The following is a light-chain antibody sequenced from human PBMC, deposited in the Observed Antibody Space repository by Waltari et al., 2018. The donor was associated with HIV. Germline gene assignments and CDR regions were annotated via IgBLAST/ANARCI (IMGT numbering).Light chain of an antibody. CDR2: DSS. Sequence: EIVLTQSPGTLSLSPGEGATLPCRASQSVSSSYLAWYQQKPGQSPSLLIYDSSSRATGIPDRFSGSGSGTDFSLTISRLEPEDFAVYYCQQYDTSPWTFGQGTKVEIK. CDR3: QQYDTSPWT. CDR1: QSVSSSY. J-gene: IGKJ1*01. V-gene: IGKV3-20*01.